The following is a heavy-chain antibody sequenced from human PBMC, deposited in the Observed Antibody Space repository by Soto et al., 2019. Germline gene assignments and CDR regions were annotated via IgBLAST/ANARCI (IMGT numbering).Heavy chain of an antibody. V-gene: IGHV4-59*01. Sequence: KPSETLALTFTVSGGFIWGWIRQSPDKGLEWIGYIYNSGRYNYNPSLESRLTISIDTSKNQFSLRLASVTAADTAVYYCARTLPNRQLFDSWSQGTLVTVSS. D-gene: IGHD1-1*01. CDR3: ARTLPNRQLFDS. J-gene: IGHJ4*02. CDR2: IYNSGRY. CDR1: GGFI.